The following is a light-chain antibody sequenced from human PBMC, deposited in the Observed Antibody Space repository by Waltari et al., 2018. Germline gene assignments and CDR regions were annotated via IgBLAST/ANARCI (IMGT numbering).Light chain of an antibody. CDR2: RVS. Sequence: DVVMTQSPLSLPVTLGQPASISCRSSLSLVHTDGHPHLNWCQQRPGQSPRRLLCRVSNRDSGGPHRCSGSGSGRDFTLEISRGEAEAFGVYYRMDSTHWPYTRGQRTKMEIK. CDR3: MDSTHWPYT. J-gene: IGKJ2*01. V-gene: IGKV2-30*02. CDR1: LSLVHTDGHPH.